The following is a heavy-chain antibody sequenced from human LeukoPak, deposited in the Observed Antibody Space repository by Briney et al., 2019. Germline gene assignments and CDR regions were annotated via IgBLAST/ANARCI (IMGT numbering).Heavy chain of an antibody. D-gene: IGHD1-7*01. CDR2: IYTSGST. CDR1: GGSISSYY. J-gene: IGHJ5*02. Sequence: SETLPLTCTVSGGSISSYYWSWIRQPPGKGLEWIGYIYTSGSTNYNPSLKSRVTISVDTSKNQFSLKLSSVTAADTAVYYCARQLRSSWFDPWGQGTLVTVSS. CDR3: ARQLRSSWFDP. V-gene: IGHV4-4*09.